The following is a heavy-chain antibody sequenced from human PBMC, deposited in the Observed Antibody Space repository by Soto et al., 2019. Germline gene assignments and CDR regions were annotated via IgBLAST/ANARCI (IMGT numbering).Heavy chain of an antibody. Sequence: SVKVSFKASGGTFSSYANSWLRQAPGQGLEWMGGIIPISGTTSYAQKFQGRVTITADGSTSTAYMELSSLRSDDTAVYYCATTYGGNTAFPYYFHYWGQGTLVTVSS. CDR3: ATTYGGNTAFPYYFHY. D-gene: IGHD4-17*01. J-gene: IGHJ4*02. V-gene: IGHV1-69*13. CDR2: IIPISGTT. CDR1: GGTFSSYA.